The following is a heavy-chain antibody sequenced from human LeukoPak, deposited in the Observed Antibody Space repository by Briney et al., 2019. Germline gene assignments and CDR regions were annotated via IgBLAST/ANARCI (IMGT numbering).Heavy chain of an antibody. CDR1: GGSISSYH. CDR3: ARGINYYYYYMDV. CDR2: IYYSGST. J-gene: IGHJ6*03. Sequence: SETLSLTCTVSGGSISSYHWSWIRQPPGKGLEWIGYIYYSGSTNYNPSLKSRVTISVDTSKNQFSLKLSSVTAADTAVYYCARGINYYYYYMDVWGKGTTVTVSS. V-gene: IGHV4-59*08.